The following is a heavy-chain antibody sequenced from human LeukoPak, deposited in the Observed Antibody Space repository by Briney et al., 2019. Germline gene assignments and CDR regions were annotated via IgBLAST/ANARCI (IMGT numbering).Heavy chain of an antibody. D-gene: IGHD3-22*01. CDR1: GGSINSYY. Sequence: SETLSLTCSVSGGSINSYYWSWIRQPPGKGLEWIGYIYYSGSTNYNPSLKSRVSISVDTSKNQFSLKLTSVTAADTAMYYCARGAVYYDSDGYYSYYFDYWGQGTLVTVSS. V-gene: IGHV4-59*01. CDR3: ARGAVYYDSDGYYSYYFDY. CDR2: IYYSGST. J-gene: IGHJ4*02.